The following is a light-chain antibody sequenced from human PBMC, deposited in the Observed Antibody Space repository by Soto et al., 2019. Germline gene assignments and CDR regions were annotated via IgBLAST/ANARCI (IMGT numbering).Light chain of an antibody. V-gene: IGKV3-11*01. J-gene: IGKJ4*01. CDR2: DAS. CDR3: QHRSNRALT. Sequence: EPVLTQSPATLALSPGERATLSCWASQSIGTALAWYQQRPGQPPRLLIYDASKTATGIPARFGGSGSGTDFTLTVYSIEPEDSASSYCQHRSNRALTFGGGTKVEIK. CDR1: QSIGTA.